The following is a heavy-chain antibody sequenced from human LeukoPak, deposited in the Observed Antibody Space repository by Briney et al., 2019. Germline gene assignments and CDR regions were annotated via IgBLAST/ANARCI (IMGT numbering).Heavy chain of an antibody. J-gene: IGHJ4*02. V-gene: IGHV4-39*01. CDR1: GGSISSSSYY. D-gene: IGHD2-21*02. Sequence: PSETLSLTCTVSGGSISSSSYYWGWIRQPPGKGLEWIGSSYYSGSTYYNPSLKSRVTISVDTSKNQFSLKLSSVTAADTAVYYCARQPGHIVVVPAYYFDYWGQGTLVTVSS. CDR2: SYYSGST. CDR3: ARQPGHIVVVPAYYFDY.